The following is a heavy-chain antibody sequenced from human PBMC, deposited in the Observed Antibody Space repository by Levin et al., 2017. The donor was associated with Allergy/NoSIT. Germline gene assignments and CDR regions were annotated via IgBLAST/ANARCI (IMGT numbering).Heavy chain of an antibody. CDR1: GGSISSYY. Sequence: SQTLSLTCTVSGGSISSYYWSWIRQPPGKGLEWIGYIYYSGSTNYNPSLKSRVTISVDTSKNQFSLKLSSVTAADTAVYYCARGTTRGGMDVWGQGTTVTVSS. V-gene: IGHV4-59*01. CDR3: ARGTTRGGMDV. D-gene: IGHD2/OR15-2a*01. CDR2: IYYSGST. J-gene: IGHJ6*02.